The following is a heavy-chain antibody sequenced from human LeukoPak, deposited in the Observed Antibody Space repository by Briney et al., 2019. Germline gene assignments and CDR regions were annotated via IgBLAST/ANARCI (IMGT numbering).Heavy chain of an antibody. CDR3: AREVRGYYFDY. V-gene: IGHV3-53*01. CDR2: ISSGGNT. CDR1: GFVVSSNY. D-gene: IGHD3-22*01. Sequence: GGSLRLSCAASGFVVSSNYMSWVRQAPGKGLEWVSVISSGGNTYYADSVKGRFTISRDNSKNTVFLQMNSLRAEDTAVYYCAREVRGYYFDYWGQGTLVTVSS. J-gene: IGHJ4*02.